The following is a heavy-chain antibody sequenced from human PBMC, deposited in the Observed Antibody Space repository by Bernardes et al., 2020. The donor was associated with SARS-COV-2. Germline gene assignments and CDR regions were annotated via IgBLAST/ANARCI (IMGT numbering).Heavy chain of an antibody. J-gene: IGHJ4*02. CDR1: GGSISSSSYY. CDR3: AGHFGILTGYQEYYFDY. V-gene: IGHV4-39*01. D-gene: IGHD3-9*01. Sequence: SETLSLTCTVSGGSISSSSYYWGWIRQPPGKGLEWIGSTYYSGSTYYNPSLKSRVTISVDTSKNQFSLKLSSVTAADTAVYYCAGHFGILTGYQEYYFDYWGQGTLVTVSS. CDR2: TYYSGST.